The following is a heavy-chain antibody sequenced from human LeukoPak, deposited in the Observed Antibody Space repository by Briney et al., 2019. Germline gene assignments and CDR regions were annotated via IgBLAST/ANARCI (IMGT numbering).Heavy chain of an antibody. CDR1: GFIFSSYS. J-gene: IGHJ4*02. CDR2: IKEDGTET. D-gene: IGHD5-24*01. Sequence: TGGSLRLSCAASGFIFSSYSMSWVRLAPGKGLEWVANIKEDGTETYYVDSVKGRFTISRDNAKNSLYLQMNSLRVEDTAVYYCAKEGRSLQTYWGQGTLVTVSS. V-gene: IGHV3-7*03. CDR3: AKEGRSLQTY.